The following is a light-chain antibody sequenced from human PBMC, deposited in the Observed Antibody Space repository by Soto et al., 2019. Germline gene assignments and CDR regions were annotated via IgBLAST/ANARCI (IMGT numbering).Light chain of an antibody. CDR2: AAV. CDR1: LSINTN. CDR3: QQTYSSPQWT. J-gene: IGKJ1*01. V-gene: IGKV1-39*01. Sequence: IPLTHSPSSLSASLGYRFAIHFGSSLSINTNLNWYQHKPGKAPKLLIYAAVSLQSGIPSRFSAYGSGTDFTLTISSLQPEDFATYYCQQTYSSPQWTFGQGTKVDIK.